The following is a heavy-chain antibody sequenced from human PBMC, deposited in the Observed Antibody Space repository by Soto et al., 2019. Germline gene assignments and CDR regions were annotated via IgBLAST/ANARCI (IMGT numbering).Heavy chain of an antibody. Sequence: EVQLVESGGGLVQPGGSLRLSCAASGFTFSNYWMYWVRQAPGKGLEWVSRINSDGSVSSYADSVKGRLTISRDNVKNTLYLQMDSLRAEDTAVYYCARGDCVGGTCYSLAGYFYYYMDVWGKGTTVNVFS. D-gene: IGHD2-15*01. CDR2: INSDGSVS. CDR1: GFTFSNYW. CDR3: ARGDCVGGTCYSLAGYFYYYMDV. J-gene: IGHJ6*03. V-gene: IGHV3-74*02.